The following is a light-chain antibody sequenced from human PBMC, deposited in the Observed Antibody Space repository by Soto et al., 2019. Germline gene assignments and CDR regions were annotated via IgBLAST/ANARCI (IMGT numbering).Light chain of an antibody. V-gene: IGLV2-14*01. J-gene: IGLJ3*02. Sequence: QSALTQPASVSGSPGQSITISCTGTSNDVGAYKYVSWYQQLPGKAPKLMIYEVSNRPSGVSNRFSGSKSGNTASLTISGLQAEDEADYYCSSYTSTSTLFGGGTKVTVL. CDR2: EVS. CDR1: SNDVGAYKY. CDR3: SSYTSTSTL.